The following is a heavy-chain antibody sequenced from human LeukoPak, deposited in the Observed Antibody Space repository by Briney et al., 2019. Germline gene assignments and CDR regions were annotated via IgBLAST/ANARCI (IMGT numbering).Heavy chain of an antibody. J-gene: IGHJ3*02. D-gene: IGHD2-2*01. Sequence: SETLSLTCTVSGGSISSGSYYWIWIRQPAGKGLEWIGRIYTSGSTNYNPSLRSRVTISVDTSKNQFSLKLSSVTAADTAVYYCASPDIVVVPAAMGLGVVTDDAFDIWGQGTMVTVSS. CDR2: IYTSGST. V-gene: IGHV4-61*02. CDR3: ASPDIVVVPAAMGLGVVTDDAFDI. CDR1: GGSISSGSYY.